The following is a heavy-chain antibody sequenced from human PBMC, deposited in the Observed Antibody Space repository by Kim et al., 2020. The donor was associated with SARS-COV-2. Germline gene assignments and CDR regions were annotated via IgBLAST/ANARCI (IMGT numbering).Heavy chain of an antibody. CDR3: AREGIKQWLARVDYYYYGMDV. D-gene: IGHD6-19*01. CDR2: ISAYNGNT. CDR1: GYTFTSYG. J-gene: IGHJ6*02. Sequence: ASVKVSCKTSGYTFTSYGISWVRQAPGQGLEWMGWISAYNGNTNYAQKLQGRVTMTTDTSTSTAYMELRSLRSDDTAVYYCAREGIKQWLARVDYYYYGMDVWGQGTTVTVS. V-gene: IGHV1-18*04.